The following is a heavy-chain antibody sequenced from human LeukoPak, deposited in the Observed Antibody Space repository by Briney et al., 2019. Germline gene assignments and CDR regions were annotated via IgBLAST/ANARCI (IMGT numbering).Heavy chain of an antibody. V-gene: IGHV3-7*01. J-gene: IGHJ5*02. CDR3: ARVGRGYSYGS. CDR2: IKQDGSEK. CDR1: GFTFSSYS. Sequence: PGGSLRLSCAASGFTFSSYSMSWVRQAPGKGLEWVANIKQDGSEKYYVDSVKGRFTISRDNAKNSLCLQMNSLRAEDTAVYYCARVGRGYSYGSWGQGTLVPVSS. D-gene: IGHD5-18*01.